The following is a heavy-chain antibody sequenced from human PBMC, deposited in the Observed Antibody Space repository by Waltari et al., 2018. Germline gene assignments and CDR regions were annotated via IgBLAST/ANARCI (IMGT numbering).Heavy chain of an antibody. J-gene: IGHJ4*02. CDR3: ARAMGSGGFDY. Sequence: EVQLVESGGGLVQPGGSLRLSCAASGFTLSSYSMTWVRQAPGKGLEWVSYISSSSSTIYYADSVKGRFTISRDNAKNSLYLQMNSLRAEDTAVYYCARAMGSGGFDYWGQGTLVTVSS. D-gene: IGHD3-10*01. CDR1: GFTLSSYS. V-gene: IGHV3-48*04. CDR2: ISSSSSTI.